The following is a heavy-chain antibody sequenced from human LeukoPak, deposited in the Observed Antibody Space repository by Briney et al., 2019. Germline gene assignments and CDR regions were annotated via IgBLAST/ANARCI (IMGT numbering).Heavy chain of an antibody. CDR1: GYTFTRYA. D-gene: IGHD3-9*01. J-gene: IGHJ4*02. Sequence: ASVKVSCKASGYTFTRYALHWVRQAPRQRLEWMGWVNAGNGKTKYSQKFQGRVTITRDTSASTAYIELNSLRSEDTAVYYCARSYYDFLTGSPLLNSFDYWGQGTLVTVSS. CDR2: VNAGNGKT. V-gene: IGHV1-3*01. CDR3: ARSYYDFLTGSPLLNSFDY.